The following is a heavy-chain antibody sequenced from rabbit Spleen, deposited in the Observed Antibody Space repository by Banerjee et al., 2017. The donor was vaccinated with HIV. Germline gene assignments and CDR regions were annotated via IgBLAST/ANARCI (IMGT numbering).Heavy chain of an antibody. CDR2: MYAGSSGST. J-gene: IGHJ6*01. CDR3: ARASVGFNGYNHAYYYGMDL. CDR1: AFSFSDRDV. V-gene: IGHV1S45*01. Sequence: QEQLVESGGGLVKPEGSLTLTCKASAFSFSDRDVMCWVRQAPGKGLEWIACMYAGSSGSTYSATWAKGRFTISKTSSTTVTLQMTSLTAADTATYLCARASVGFNGYNHAYYYGMDLWGQGTLVTVS. D-gene: IGHD6-1*01.